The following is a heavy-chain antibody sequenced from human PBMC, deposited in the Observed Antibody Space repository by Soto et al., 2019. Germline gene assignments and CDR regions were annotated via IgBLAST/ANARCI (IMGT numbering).Heavy chain of an antibody. J-gene: IGHJ4*02. CDR1: GFTFSSYA. CDR2: ISGSGGST. CDR3: AKDLSVITFGGVIVRPAPVDY. D-gene: IGHD3-16*02. Sequence: GGSLRLSCAASGFTFSSYAMSWVRQAPGKGLEWVSAISGSGGSTYYADSVKGRFTISRDNSKNTLYLQMNSLRAEDTAVYYCAKDLSVITFGGVIVRPAPVDYWGQGTLVTVSS. V-gene: IGHV3-23*01.